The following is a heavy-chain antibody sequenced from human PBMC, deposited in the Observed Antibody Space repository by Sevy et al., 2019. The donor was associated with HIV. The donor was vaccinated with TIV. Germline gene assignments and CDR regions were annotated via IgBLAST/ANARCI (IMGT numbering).Heavy chain of an antibody. CDR3: ARDPIAAAGTSYDAFDI. D-gene: IGHD6-13*01. J-gene: IGHJ3*02. CDR2: ISYDGSNK. CDR1: GFTFSSYA. Sequence: GGSLRLSCAASGFTFSSYAMHWVRQAPGKGLEWVAVISYDGSNKYYADSVKGRFTISRDKSKNTLYLQMNSLRAEDTAVYYCARDPIAAAGTSYDAFDIRGQGTMVTVSS. V-gene: IGHV3-30-3*01.